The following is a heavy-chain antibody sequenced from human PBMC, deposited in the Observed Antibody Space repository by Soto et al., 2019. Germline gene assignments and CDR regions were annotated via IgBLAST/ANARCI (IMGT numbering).Heavy chain of an antibody. CDR3: ARDPAYSYDSDDPRGAFDI. V-gene: IGHV4-30-2*01. D-gene: IGHD5-18*01. CDR1: GGSIDSGAFS. Sequence: SETLSLTCAVSGGSIDSGAFSLSWIRQPPGKGLEWIGYVTHSGTAYSIPSLNGRLTLSVDSSQTQFSLKLSSVTAADTAVYYCARDPAYSYDSDDPRGAFDIWGQGTMVTVSS. J-gene: IGHJ3*02. CDR2: VTHSGTA.